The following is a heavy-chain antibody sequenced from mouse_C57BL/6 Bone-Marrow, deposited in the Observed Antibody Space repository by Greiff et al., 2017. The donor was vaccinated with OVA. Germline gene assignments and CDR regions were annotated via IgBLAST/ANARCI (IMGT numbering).Heavy chain of an antibody. D-gene: IGHD2-4*01. CDR1: GFNIKNTY. V-gene: IGHV14-3*01. CDR3: ARWGYYDYDEGEGGY. CDR2: IDPANGNT. Sequence: EVQLEESVAELVRPGASVKLSCTASGFNIKNTYMHWVKQRPEQGLEWIGRIDPANGNTTYAPKFQGKATITADTSSNTAYLQISSLTSEDTAIYYCARWGYYDYDEGEGGYWGQGTTLTVSS. J-gene: IGHJ2*01.